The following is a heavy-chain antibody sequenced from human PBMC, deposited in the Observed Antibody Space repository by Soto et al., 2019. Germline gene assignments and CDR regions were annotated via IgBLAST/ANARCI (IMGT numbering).Heavy chain of an antibody. Sequence: ASVKVSCKASAGTFPHYALSWVRQAPGQGLEWMGGIIPVLATTTYAQKFQGRVSISADESTSTAYIELSSLNSEGTAVYYCACNWGNSLRNWLAPWGQGTLVTVSS. D-gene: IGHD7-27*01. CDR3: ACNWGNSLRNWLAP. CDR2: IIPVLATT. CDR1: AGTFPHYA. V-gene: IGHV1-69*13. J-gene: IGHJ5*02.